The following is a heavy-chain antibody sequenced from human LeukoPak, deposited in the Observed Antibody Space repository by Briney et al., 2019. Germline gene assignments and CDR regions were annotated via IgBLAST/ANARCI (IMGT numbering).Heavy chain of an antibody. CDR3: ARRSIAAAVDY. Sequence: SETLFLTCSVSGGSIAGSSDCWGRLPQPPGQGLEWNGSVYCTGITDHDPSLKSRATIFVDTSENKFSLNLSSGTAADTAVYYCARRSIAAAVDYWGRGTLVTVSS. CDR1: GGSIAGSSDC. J-gene: IGHJ4*02. D-gene: IGHD6-13*01. V-gene: IGHV4-39*01. CDR2: VYCTGIT.